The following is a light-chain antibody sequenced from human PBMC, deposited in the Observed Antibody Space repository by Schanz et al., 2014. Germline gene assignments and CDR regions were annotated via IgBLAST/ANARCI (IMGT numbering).Light chain of an antibody. V-gene: IGLV2-8*01. CDR1: SSDVGGHDY. Sequence: QSALTQAPSASGVPGQSVTISCTGTSSDVGGHDYVSWYQHHPGKAPKVMIYQVTKRPSGVPDRFSGSKSGNTVSLTVSGLQAEDEADYYCSSHASNNPRVVFGGGTKLTVL. CDR2: QVT. J-gene: IGLJ2*01. CDR3: SSHASNNPRVV.